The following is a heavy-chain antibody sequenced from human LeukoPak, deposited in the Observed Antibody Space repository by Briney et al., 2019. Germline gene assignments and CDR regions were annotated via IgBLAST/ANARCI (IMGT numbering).Heavy chain of an antibody. J-gene: IGHJ5*02. D-gene: IGHD1-7*01. Sequence: PGGSLRLSCAASGFTFSSYSMNWVRQAPGKGLEWVSSISSSSSYIYYADSVKGRFAISRDNAKNSLYLQMNSLRAEDTAVYYCARDRLAYNWNYMILDPWGQGTLVTVSS. CDR3: ARDRLAYNWNYMILDP. V-gene: IGHV3-21*01. CDR1: GFTFSSYS. CDR2: ISSSSSYI.